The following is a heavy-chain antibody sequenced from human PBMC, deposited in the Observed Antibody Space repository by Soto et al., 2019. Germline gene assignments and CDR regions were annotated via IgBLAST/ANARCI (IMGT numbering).Heavy chain of an antibody. Sequence: QLQLQESGPGLVKPSETLSLTCTVSGDSVTISDYYWGWIRQPPGKGLEWIGSIHYSGSTSYNPSPKSRAAISGDTSKKQFSLKLTSVTAADAAVYYCAAHDSGGYYAEYWGQGTLVTVSA. V-gene: IGHV4-39*01. D-gene: IGHD3-22*01. CDR3: AAHDSGGYYAEY. CDR2: IHYSGST. CDR1: GDSVTISDYY. J-gene: IGHJ4*02.